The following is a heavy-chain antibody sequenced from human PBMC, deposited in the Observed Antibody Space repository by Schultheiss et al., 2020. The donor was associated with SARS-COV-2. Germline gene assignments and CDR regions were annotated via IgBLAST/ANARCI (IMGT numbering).Heavy chain of an antibody. J-gene: IGHJ4*02. CDR1: GFTFSSYG. CDR3: ARNAARLITRAQFDY. Sequence: GGSLRLSCAASGFTFSSYGMHWVRQAPGKGLEWVAVISYDGSNKYYADSVQGRFTISRDNAKSSLYLQMNSLRAEDTAVYYCARNAARLITRAQFDYWGQGTLVTVSS. D-gene: IGHD6-6*01. CDR2: ISYDGSNK. V-gene: IGHV3-30*03.